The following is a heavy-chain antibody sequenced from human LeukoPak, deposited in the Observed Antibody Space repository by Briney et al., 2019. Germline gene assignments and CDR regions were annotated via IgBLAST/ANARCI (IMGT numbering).Heavy chain of an antibody. CDR1: GFTFSSYA. V-gene: IGHV3-30*04. D-gene: IGHD3-9*01. J-gene: IGHJ5*02. CDR3: ARAVLRYSDWLLIDP. CDR2: ISYDGSNK. Sequence: GGSLRLSCAASGFTFSSYAMHWVRQAPGKGLEWVAVISYDGSNKYYADSVKGRFTISRDNSKNTLYLQMNSLRAEDTAVYYCARAVLRYSDWLLIDPWGQGTLVTVSS.